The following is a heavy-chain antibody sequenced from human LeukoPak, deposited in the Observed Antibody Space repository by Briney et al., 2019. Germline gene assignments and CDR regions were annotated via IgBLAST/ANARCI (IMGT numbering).Heavy chain of an antibody. Sequence: ASVKVSCKASGYSFTSYGISWVRQAPGQGLEWMGWISVYNGNTNYAQKLQDRVTMTTDTSTSTAYMELRSLRSDDTAVYYCARSPVTYYYDSSGYYAPNWFDPWGQGTLVTVSS. V-gene: IGHV1-18*01. CDR3: ARSPVTYYYDSSGYYAPNWFDP. CDR1: GYSFTSYG. CDR2: ISVYNGNT. J-gene: IGHJ5*02. D-gene: IGHD3-22*01.